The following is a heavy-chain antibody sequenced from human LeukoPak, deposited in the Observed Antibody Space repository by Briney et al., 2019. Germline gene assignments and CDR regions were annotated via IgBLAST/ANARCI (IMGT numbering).Heavy chain of an antibody. CDR1: GGSFSGYY. V-gene: IGHV4-34*01. D-gene: IGHD3-16*01. CDR2: INHSGST. CDR3: AREAFEESY. Sequence: SETLSLTCAVYGGSFSGYYWSWIRQPPGKGLEWIGEINHSGSTNYNPSLKSRVTISVDTSKNQFSLKLSSVTAADTAVYYCAREAFEESYWGQRTLVTVSS. J-gene: IGHJ4*02.